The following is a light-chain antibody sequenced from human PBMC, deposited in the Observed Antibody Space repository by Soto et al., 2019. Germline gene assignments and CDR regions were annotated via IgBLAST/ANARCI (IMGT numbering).Light chain of an antibody. CDR1: TSNVGRNA. V-gene: IGLV1-44*01. CDR3: ATWNDSLDGVV. CDR2: HNN. J-gene: IGLJ3*02. Sequence: QSVLTQPPSVSGTPGQGVTISCSGSTSNVGRNAVNWFQQLPGTAPKLLIYHNNQRPSGVPGRFSASKSGASASLAISGLQSEDEADYYCATWNDSLDGVVFGGGTKLTVL.